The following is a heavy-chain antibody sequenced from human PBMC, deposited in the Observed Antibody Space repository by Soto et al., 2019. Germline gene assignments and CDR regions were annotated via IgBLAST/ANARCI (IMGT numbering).Heavy chain of an antibody. V-gene: IGHV1-46*01. CDR1: GYTFTSYY. D-gene: IGHD2-21*02. CDR3: ARGPSCGGDCYLFDY. J-gene: IGHJ4*02. Sequence: QVQLVQSGAEVTKPGASVKLSCKASGYTFTSYYIHWVRQAPGQGLEWVAMINPGGGRTKNAQMFQGRVTLTRDTSTATVDMELSSLTSADTAVYYCARGPSCGGDCYLFDYWGQGSLVTVSS. CDR2: INPGGGRT.